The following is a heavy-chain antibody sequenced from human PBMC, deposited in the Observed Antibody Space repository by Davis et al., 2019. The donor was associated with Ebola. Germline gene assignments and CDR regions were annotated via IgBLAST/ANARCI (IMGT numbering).Heavy chain of an antibody. CDR3: TRDDLRSHQL. J-gene: IGHJ4*02. Sequence: GESLKISCAASGFSFRTYWMSWVRQAPGKRLEWVGNINQDGSEKLYVDSVKDRFTISRDNSKNSLYLQMNNVRVDDTAVYYCTRDDLRSHQLWGQGTLVTVSS. CDR2: INQDGSEK. D-gene: IGHD2-2*01. V-gene: IGHV3-7*03. CDR1: GFSFRTYW.